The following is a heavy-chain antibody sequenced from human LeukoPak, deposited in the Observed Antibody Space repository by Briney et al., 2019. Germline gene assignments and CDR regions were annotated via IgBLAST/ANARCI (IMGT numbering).Heavy chain of an antibody. Sequence: SETLSLTCTVSGGSISSYYWSWIRQPAGKGLESIGHISTSGSTNYNPSLKSRVTISVDTSKNQFSLKLSSVTAADTAVYYCARHSFHIVATTLFDYWGQGTLVTVSS. D-gene: IGHD5-12*01. CDR1: GGSISSYY. CDR3: ARHSFHIVATTLFDY. CDR2: ISTSGST. J-gene: IGHJ4*02. V-gene: IGHV4-4*08.